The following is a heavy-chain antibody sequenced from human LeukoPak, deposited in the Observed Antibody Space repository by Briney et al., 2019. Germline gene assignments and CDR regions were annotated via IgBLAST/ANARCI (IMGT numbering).Heavy chain of an antibody. D-gene: IGHD3-10*01. CDR3: ARDKIWDGSGSYYKRLIRERGFDY. CDR1: GGSISSGSYY. CDR2: IYYSGST. V-gene: IGHV4-39*07. Sequence: PSQTLSLTCTVSGGSISSGSYYWSWIRQPPGKGLEWIGSIYYSGSTYYNPSLKSRVTISVDTSKNQFSLKLSSVTAADTAVYYCARDKIWDGSGSYYKRLIRERGFDYWGQGTLVTVSS. J-gene: IGHJ4*02.